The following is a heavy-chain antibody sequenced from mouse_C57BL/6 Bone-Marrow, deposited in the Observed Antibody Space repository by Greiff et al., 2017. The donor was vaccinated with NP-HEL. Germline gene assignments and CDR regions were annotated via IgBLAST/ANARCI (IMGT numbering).Heavy chain of an antibody. D-gene: IGHD2-3*01. CDR2: INPDSSTI. J-gene: IGHJ1*03. Sequence: VKLMESGGGLVQPGGSLKLSCAASGIDFSRYWMSWVRRAPGKGLEWIGEINPDSSTINYAPSLKDKFIISRDNAKNTLYLQMSKVRSEDTALYYCASGGDGYYWYFDVWGTGTTVTVSS. V-gene: IGHV4-1*01. CDR1: GIDFSRYW. CDR3: ASGGDGYYWYFDV.